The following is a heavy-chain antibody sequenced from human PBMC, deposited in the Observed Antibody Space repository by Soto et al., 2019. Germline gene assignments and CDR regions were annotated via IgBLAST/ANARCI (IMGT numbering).Heavy chain of an antibody. J-gene: IGHJ4*02. CDR1: GFTFSSAW. D-gene: IGHD1-1*01. Sequence: VQLVESGGGLVKPGESLRLSCAASGFTFSSAWMNWVRQAPGKGLEWVGRIKTKSEGGSTQYPAPVKGRFTISRDDSKNTLSLQLSSLKIEDTAVYYCTTGSNEGYWGQGTLVTVSS. V-gene: IGHV3-15*07. CDR2: IKTKSEGGST. CDR3: TTGSNEGY.